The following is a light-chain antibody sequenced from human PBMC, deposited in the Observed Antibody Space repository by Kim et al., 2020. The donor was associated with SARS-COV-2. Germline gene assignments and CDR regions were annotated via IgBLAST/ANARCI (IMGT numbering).Light chain of an antibody. CDR2: DVK. Sequence: PRQSDNVPCTGTNNDVGGCTFISLSQQPPGKVPKLIIYDVKTRASGVPHRFSASKSGNTASLTISGLQPDDEADYYCSSYAGRSVVFGGGTQLTVL. J-gene: IGLJ2*01. CDR1: NNDVGGCTF. V-gene: IGLV2-11*03. CDR3: SSYAGRSVV.